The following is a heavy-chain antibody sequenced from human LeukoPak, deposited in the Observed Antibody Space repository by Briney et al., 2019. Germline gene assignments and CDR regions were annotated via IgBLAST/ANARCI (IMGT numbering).Heavy chain of an antibody. D-gene: IGHD2-2*01. J-gene: IGHJ3*02. V-gene: IGHV4-30-2*01. CDR2: IYHSGST. CDR3: ATVGYCSTSCYGAFDI. CDR1: GGSISSGVYY. Sequence: SETLSPTCTVSGGSISSGVYYWSWIRQPPGKGLEWIGYIYHSGSTYYNPSLKSRVTISVDRPKNQFSLKLSSVTAADTAVYYCATVGYCSTSCYGAFDIWGQGTMVTVSS.